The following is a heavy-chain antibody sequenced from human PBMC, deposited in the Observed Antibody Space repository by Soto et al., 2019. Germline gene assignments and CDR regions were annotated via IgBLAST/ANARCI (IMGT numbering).Heavy chain of an antibody. V-gene: IGHV3-30*04. J-gene: IGHJ3*02. CDR2: ISYHGSTQ. D-gene: IGHD5-18*01. CDR3: AREGIQLWSNTFHI. CDR1: GFTISPTA. Sequence: GGSLRLSCTASGFTISPTAMHWVRQAPGKGLEWVAVISYHGSTQYYTNSVKGRFTISRDNSENTLYLQMNSLRVEDTAVYYCAREGIQLWSNTFHIRGQATMVTLSS.